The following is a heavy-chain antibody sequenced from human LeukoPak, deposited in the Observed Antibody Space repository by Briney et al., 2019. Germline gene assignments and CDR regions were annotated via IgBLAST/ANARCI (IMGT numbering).Heavy chain of an antibody. Sequence: GGSLRLSCAASGFTFSDYYMSWIRQAPGKGLEWVSYISSSGSTIYYADSVKGRFTISRDNSKNTLYLQMNSLRAEDTAVYYCAKEEYYDILTGYPSFDYWGQGTLVTVSS. D-gene: IGHD3-9*01. J-gene: IGHJ4*02. CDR2: ISSSGSTI. CDR1: GFTFSDYY. CDR3: AKEEYYDILTGYPSFDY. V-gene: IGHV3-11*01.